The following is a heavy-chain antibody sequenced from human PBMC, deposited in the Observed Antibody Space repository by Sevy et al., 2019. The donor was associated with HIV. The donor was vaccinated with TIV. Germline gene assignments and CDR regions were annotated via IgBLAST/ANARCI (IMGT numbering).Heavy chain of an antibody. J-gene: IGHJ4*02. CDR3: ARVMLHQLVPGAFDY. CDR1: GFTFSDDY. D-gene: IGHD3-10*01. V-gene: IGHV3-11*06. CDR2: IRTGGTYT. Sequence: EGSLRLSCAASGFTFSDDYMSWIRQAPGKALEWLSYIRTGGTYTNYADSVKGRFTISRDNTKNSLYLQMNSLRAEDTGLYYCARVMLHQLVPGAFDYWSQGTLVTVSS.